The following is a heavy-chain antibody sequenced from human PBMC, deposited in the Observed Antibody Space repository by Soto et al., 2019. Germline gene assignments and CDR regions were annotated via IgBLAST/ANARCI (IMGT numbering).Heavy chain of an antibody. CDR3: EKARPITRIRVVTNYDGFES. D-gene: IGHD3-22*01. CDR2: ISGSGVST. V-gene: IGHV3-23*01. CDR1: GFTFSSYS. Sequence: GGSLRLSGAASGFTFSSYSISWVRQAPWKGLESVSAISGSGVSTYYADSVKGRFTISRDNSKNTLYLQMNSLRAEDTAVYYWEKARPITRIRVVTNYDGFESSGQGKMVT. J-gene: IGHJ3*02.